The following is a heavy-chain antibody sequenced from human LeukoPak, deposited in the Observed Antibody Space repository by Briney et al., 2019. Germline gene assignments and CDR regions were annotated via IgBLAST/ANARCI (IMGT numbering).Heavy chain of an antibody. Sequence: GGSLRLSCAAYGVTFSNYAMSWVRQAPGKGLEWVLVISGSGGTTYYADSVKGRFTISRDNSKNTLYLQMNSLRAEDTAIYYCAKMMWSGSYGVNDAFDIWGQGTMVTVSS. CDR2: ISGSGGTT. J-gene: IGHJ3*02. V-gene: IGHV3-23*01. CDR1: GVTFSNYA. CDR3: AKMMWSGSYGVNDAFDI. D-gene: IGHD1-26*01.